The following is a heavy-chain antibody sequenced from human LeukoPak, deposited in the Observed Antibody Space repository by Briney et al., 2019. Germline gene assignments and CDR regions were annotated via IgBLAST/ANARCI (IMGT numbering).Heavy chain of an antibody. V-gene: IGHV4-59*12. Sequence: SETLSLTCTVSGGSISSYYWSWIRQPPGKGLEWIGYIYYSGSTNYNPSLKSRVTISVDKPKNQFSLKPSSVTAADTAVYYCARVLGGSNLDYWGQGTLVTVSS. J-gene: IGHJ4*02. CDR2: IYYSGST. CDR1: GGSISSYY. CDR3: ARVLGGSNLDY. D-gene: IGHD2-15*01.